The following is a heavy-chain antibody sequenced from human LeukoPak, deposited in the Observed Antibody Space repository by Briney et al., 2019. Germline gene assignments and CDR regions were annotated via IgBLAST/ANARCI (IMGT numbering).Heavy chain of an antibody. CDR1: GFTFGDYA. CDR3: TRGDLYYDFWSGYYRPYYFDY. J-gene: IGHJ4*02. V-gene: IGHV3-49*04. CDR2: IRSKAYGGTT. D-gene: IGHD3-3*01. Sequence: GGSLRLPCTASGFTFGDYAMSWVRQAPGKGLEWVGFIRSKAYGGTTEYAASVKGRFTISRGDSKSIAYLQMNSLKTEDTAVYYCTRGDLYYDFWSGYYRPYYFDYWGQGTLVTVSS.